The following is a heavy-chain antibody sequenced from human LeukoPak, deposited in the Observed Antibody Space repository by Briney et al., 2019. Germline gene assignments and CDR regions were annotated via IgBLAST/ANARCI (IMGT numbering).Heavy chain of an antibody. V-gene: IGHV6-1*01. Sequence: SQTLSLTCAISGDSVSSNSAAWNWIRQSPSRGLEWLGRTYYRSKWYNDYAVSVKSRITINPDTSKNQFSLQLNSVTPEDTAVYYCARVYYYDSSGYYPHFDYWGQGTLVTVSS. CDR3: ARVYYYDSSGYYPHFDY. D-gene: IGHD3-22*01. CDR1: GDSVSSNSAA. J-gene: IGHJ4*02. CDR2: TYYRSKWYN.